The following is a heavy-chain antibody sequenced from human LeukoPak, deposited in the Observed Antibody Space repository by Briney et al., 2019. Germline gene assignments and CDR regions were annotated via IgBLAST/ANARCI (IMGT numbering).Heavy chain of an antibody. V-gene: IGHV1-69*04. J-gene: IGHJ4*02. CDR1: GYTFTSYA. Sequence: GASVKVSCKASGYTFTSYAISWVRQAPGQGLDWIGRIIPILGIVNYAQKFQGRVTITADKSTSTAYMELSSLRSEDTAVYYCARDTSVEMATTGGFDYWGQGTPVTVSS. D-gene: IGHD5-24*01. CDR3: ARDTSVEMATTGGFDY. CDR2: IIPILGIV.